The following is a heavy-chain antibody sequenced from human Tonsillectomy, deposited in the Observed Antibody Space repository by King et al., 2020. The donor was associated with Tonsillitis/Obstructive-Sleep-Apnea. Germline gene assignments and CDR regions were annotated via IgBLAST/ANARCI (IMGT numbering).Heavy chain of an antibody. D-gene: IGHD3-22*01. CDR3: SRIDLLYYYDSSGYFDY. CDR1: GFTFGDYA. CDR2: IRSKAYGGTT. V-gene: IGHV3-49*04. J-gene: IGHJ4*02. Sequence: EVQLVESGGGLVQPGRSLRLSCTPSGFTFGDYAMSWVRQAPGRGLEWVGFIRSKAYGGTTEYAASVKGRFTISRDDSKRIAYLQMNSLKTEDTAVYYCSRIDLLYYYDSSGYFDYWGQGTLVTVSS.